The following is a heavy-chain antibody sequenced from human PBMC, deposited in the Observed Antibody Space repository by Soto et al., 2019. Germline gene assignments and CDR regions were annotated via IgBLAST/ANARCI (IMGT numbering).Heavy chain of an antibody. Sequence: SETLSLTCAVYGGSFSGYYWSWIRQPPGKGLEWIGEIHHSGSTNYNPSLKSRVTISVDTSKNQFSLKLSSVTAADTAVYYCARSLRNYCSGGSCYKIGFDYWGQGTLVTAPQ. V-gene: IGHV4-34*01. CDR3: ARSLRNYCSGGSCYKIGFDY. CDR2: IHHSGST. D-gene: IGHD2-15*01. J-gene: IGHJ4*02. CDR1: GGSFSGYY.